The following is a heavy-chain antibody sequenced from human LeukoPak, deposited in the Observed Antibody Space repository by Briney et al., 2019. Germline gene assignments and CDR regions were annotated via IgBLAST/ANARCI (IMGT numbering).Heavy chain of an antibody. V-gene: IGHV3-23*01. J-gene: IGHJ2*01. D-gene: IGHD1-26*01. Sequence: GGSLRLSCAASGFTFSSYSMNWVRQAPGKGLEWVSAISSSGGSTYYADSVKGRFTISRDNSESTLYLQMNSLRDEDTAVYYCAKKGRGELVAGAQNWYFDLWGRGTLVTVSS. CDR3: AKKGRGELVAGAQNWYFDL. CDR2: ISSSGGST. CDR1: GFTFSSYS.